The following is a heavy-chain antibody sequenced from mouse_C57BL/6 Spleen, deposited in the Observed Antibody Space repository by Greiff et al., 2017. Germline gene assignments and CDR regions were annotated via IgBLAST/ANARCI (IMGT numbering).Heavy chain of an antibody. Sequence: QVQLQQSGAELARPGASVKMSCKASGYTFTSYTMHWVKQRPGQGLEWIGYINPSSGYTKYNQKFKDKATLTADKSSSTAYMQLSSLTSEDSAVYYCARSDYGYDADSMDYWGKGTSVTVSS. V-gene: IGHV1-4*01. D-gene: IGHD2-2*01. CDR2: INPSSGYT. J-gene: IGHJ4*01. CDR1: GYTFTSYT. CDR3: ARSDYGYDADSMDY.